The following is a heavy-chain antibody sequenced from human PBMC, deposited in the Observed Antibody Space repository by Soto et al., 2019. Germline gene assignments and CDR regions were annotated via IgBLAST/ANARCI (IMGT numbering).Heavy chain of an antibody. J-gene: IGHJ4*02. CDR2: ISAYKTNT. Sequence: QVQLVQSGAEVKKPGASVKVSCKTSGYTFTSYHISWVRQAPGHGLEWMGWISAYKTNTNYAKKFQGRVTMTTDTVTSTAYMELRSLRSDDTAVYYCARDTPPTDYWGQGTLVTVSS. CDR3: ARDTPPTDY. CDR1: GYTFTSYH. V-gene: IGHV1-18*01.